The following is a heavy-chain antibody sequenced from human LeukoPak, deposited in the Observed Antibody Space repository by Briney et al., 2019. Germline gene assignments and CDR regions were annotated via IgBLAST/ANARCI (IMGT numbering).Heavy chain of an antibody. CDR3: AKPVVVAATTNWFDP. J-gene: IGHJ5*02. CDR2: ISYDGSNK. CDR1: GFTFSSYG. D-gene: IGHD2-15*01. Sequence: GRSLRLSCAASGFTFSSYGMHWVRQAPGKGLEWVAVISYDGSNKYYADSAKGRFTISRDNSKNTLYLQMNSLRAEDTAVYYCAKPVVVAATTNWFDPWGQGTLVTVSS. V-gene: IGHV3-30*18.